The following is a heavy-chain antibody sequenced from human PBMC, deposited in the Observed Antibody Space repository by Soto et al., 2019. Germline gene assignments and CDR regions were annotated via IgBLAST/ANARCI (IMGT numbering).Heavy chain of an antibody. CDR2: ISAYNGNT. CDR1: GYTFTSYC. Sequence: ASVKVSCKASGYTFTSYCISWVRQAPGQGLEWMGWISAYNGNTNYAQKLQGRVTMTTDTSTSTAYMELRSLRSDDTAVYYCASLSDCSSTSCEAFDPWGQGTLVTVSS. J-gene: IGHJ5*02. CDR3: ASLSDCSSTSCEAFDP. D-gene: IGHD2-2*01. V-gene: IGHV1-18*01.